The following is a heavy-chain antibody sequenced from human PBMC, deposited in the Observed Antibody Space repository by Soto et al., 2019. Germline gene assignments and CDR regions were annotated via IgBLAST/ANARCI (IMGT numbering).Heavy chain of an antibody. J-gene: IGHJ4*02. D-gene: IGHD1-26*01. CDR1: GYTFTSYY. V-gene: IGHV1-46*01. CDR2: INPSGGST. CDR3: ARQSGVIVGATTDGYFDY. Sequence: ASVKVSCKASGYTFTSYYMHWVRQAPGQGLEWMGIINPSGGSTSYAQKFQGRVTMTRDTSTSTVYMELSSLRSEDTAVYYCARQSGVIVGATTDGYFDYWGQGTLVTVSS.